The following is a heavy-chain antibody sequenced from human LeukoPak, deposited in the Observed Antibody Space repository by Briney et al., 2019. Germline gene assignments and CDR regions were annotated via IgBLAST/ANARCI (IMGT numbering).Heavy chain of an antibody. J-gene: IGHJ4*02. V-gene: IGHV4-59*01. Sequence: SETLSLTCTVSGGSISSYYWSWIRQPPGKGLEWIGYIYYTGSTNYNPSLKSRVTISVDTSKNQFSLKLSSVTAADTAVYYSARGGYSSSWYNFEYWGQGTLVTVSS. CDR3: ARGGYSSSWYNFEY. CDR2: IYYTGST. CDR1: GGSISSYY. D-gene: IGHD6-13*01.